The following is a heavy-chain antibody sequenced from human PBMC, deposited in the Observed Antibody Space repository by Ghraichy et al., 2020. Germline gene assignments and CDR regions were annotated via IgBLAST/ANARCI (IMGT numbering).Heavy chain of an antibody. V-gene: IGHV4-39*07. CDR2: IYYSGST. J-gene: IGHJ6*03. D-gene: IGHD6-13*01. CDR3: AREYSSSWYRTLYYYYMDV. Sequence: SETLSLTCTVSGGSISSSSYYWGWIRQPPGKGLEWIGSIYYSGSTYYNPSLKSRVTISVDTSKNQFSLKLSSVTAADTAVYYCAREYSSSWYRTLYYYYMDVWGKGTTVTVSS. CDR1: GGSISSSSYY.